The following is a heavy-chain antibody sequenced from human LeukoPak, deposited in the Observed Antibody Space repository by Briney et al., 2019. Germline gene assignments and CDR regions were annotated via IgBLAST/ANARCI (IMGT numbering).Heavy chain of an antibody. CDR3: ARRGSIFEDSEWRTAFDL. CDR2: INHSGST. V-gene: IGHV4-34*01. J-gene: IGHJ3*01. D-gene: IGHD3-9*01. Sequence: PSETLSLTCTVYGGSFSGYYWSWIRQPPGKGLEWIGEINHSGSTNYNPSLKSRVTISVDTSKNQFSLKLSSVTAANTAVYYCARRGSIFEDSEWRTAFDLWGQGTMVIVSS. CDR1: GGSFSGYY.